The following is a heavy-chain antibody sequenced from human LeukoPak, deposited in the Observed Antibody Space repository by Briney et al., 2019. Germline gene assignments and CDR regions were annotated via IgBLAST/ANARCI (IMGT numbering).Heavy chain of an antibody. CDR1: GYSISSGYY. CDR2: IYHSGST. D-gene: IGHD3-9*01. J-gene: IGHJ4*02. CDR3: ARITIFFNVDY. Sequence: ASETLSLTCTVSGYSISSGYYWGWIRQPPGKGLEWIGSIYHSGSTYYNPSLKSRVIISVDTSKNQFSLKLSSVTAADTAVYYCARITIFFNVDYWGQGTLVTVSS. V-gene: IGHV4-38-2*02.